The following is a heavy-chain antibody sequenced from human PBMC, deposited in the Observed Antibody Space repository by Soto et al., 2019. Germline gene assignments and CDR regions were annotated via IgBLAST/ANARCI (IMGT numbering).Heavy chain of an antibody. D-gene: IGHD3-3*01. CDR3: ARSTRLRFLEWLSSYYYYGMDV. CDR2: MNPNSGNT. CDR1: GYTFTSYD. V-gene: IGHV1-8*01. J-gene: IGHJ6*02. Sequence: ASVKVSCKASGYTFTSYDINWVRQATGQGLEWMGWMNPNSGNTGYAQKFQGRVTMTRNTSISTAYMELSSLRSEDTAVYYCARSTRLRFLEWLSSYYYYGMDVWGQGTTVTAP.